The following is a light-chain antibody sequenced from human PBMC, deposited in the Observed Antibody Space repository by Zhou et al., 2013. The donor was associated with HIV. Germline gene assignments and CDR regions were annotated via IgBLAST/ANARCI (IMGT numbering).Light chain of an antibody. J-gene: IGKJ1*01. CDR2: KAS. Sequence: DIQMTQSLSTLSASVGDTVTITCRASQIIHTWLAWYQQKPGKVPKLLIYKASTLHSGVPSRFSGSGSGTEFTLTISSLQPDDSATYYCQQYNNLWTFGQGTKLEIK. CDR1: QIIHTW. CDR3: QQYNNLWT. V-gene: IGKV1-5*03.